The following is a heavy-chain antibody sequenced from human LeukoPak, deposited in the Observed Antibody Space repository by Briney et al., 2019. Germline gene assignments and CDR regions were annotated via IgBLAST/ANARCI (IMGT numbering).Heavy chain of an antibody. CDR2: ISNVGTI. D-gene: IGHD4-17*01. CDR1: GFTFRSYA. CDR3: AKNGGHPTENYYMDA. J-gene: IGHJ6*03. V-gene: IGHV3-23*01. Sequence: GGSLRLSCAASGFTFRSYAMTWVRQAPGKGLECVSEISNVGTINYADSVKGRFTMSRDNSKDTLYLQMNSLRAEDKAVYYCAKNGGHPTENYYMDAWGKGTTVSVSS.